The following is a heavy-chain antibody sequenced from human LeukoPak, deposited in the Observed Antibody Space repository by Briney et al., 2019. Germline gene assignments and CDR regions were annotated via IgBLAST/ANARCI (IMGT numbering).Heavy chain of an antibody. CDR3: AKDLGYGSVPLDV. J-gene: IGHJ6*02. D-gene: IGHD3-10*01. CDR2: ISADGSSNK. Sequence: GRSLRLSRAASGFTFSSYGMHWVRQGPGKGLEWVAVISADGSSNKYYADSVKGRFTISRDNSENTLYVQMNSLRAEDTAVYYCAKDLGYGSVPLDVWGQGTTVTVSS. CDR1: GFTFSSYG. V-gene: IGHV3-30*18.